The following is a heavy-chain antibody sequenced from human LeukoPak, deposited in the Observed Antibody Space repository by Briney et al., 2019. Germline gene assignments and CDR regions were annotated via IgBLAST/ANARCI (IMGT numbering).Heavy chain of an antibody. CDR3: ARDFPPSRQHYYYYGMDV. CDR2: IIPIFGTA. V-gene: IGHV1-69*13. D-gene: IGHD2-2*01. Sequence: ASVKVSCKASGGTFSSYAISWVRQAPGQGLEWMGGIIPIFGTANYAQKFQGRVTITADESTSTAYMELSSLRSEDTAVYYCARDFPPSRQHYYYYGMDVWGQGTTVTVSS. CDR1: GGTFSSYA. J-gene: IGHJ6*02.